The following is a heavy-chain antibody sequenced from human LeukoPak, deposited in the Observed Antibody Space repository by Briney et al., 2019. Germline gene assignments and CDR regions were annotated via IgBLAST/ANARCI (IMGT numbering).Heavy chain of an antibody. CDR3: ARDLAVAGSFDY. J-gene: IGHJ4*02. V-gene: IGHV3-48*02. CDR1: GFTLSNYN. Sequence: PGGSLRLSCAASGFTLSNYNMNWVRQAPGKGLEWVSYISSSSSTIYYADSVEGRFTISRDNAKNSLYLQMNSLRDEDTAVYYSARDLAVAGSFDYWGQGTLVTVSS. D-gene: IGHD6-19*01. CDR2: ISSSSSTI.